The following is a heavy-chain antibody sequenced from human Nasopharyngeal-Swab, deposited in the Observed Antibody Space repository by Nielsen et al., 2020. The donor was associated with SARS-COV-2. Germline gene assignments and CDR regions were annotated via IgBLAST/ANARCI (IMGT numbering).Heavy chain of an antibody. V-gene: IGHV3-48*02. J-gene: IGHJ2*01. CDR1: GFTFSSYS. CDR2: ISSSSSTI. CDR3: ARTNNYDFWSGYEDWYFDL. D-gene: IGHD3-3*01. Sequence: GEPLKISCAASGFTFSSYSMNWVRQAPGKGLEWVSYISSSSSTIYYADSVKGRFTISRDNAKNSLYLQMNSLRDEDTAVYYCARTNNYDFWSGYEDWYFDLWGRGTLVTVSS.